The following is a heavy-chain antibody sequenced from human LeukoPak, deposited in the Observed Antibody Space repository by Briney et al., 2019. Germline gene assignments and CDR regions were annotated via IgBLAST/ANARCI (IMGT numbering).Heavy chain of an antibody. Sequence: SETLSLTCTVSGGSISGYYWSWIRQPAGKELEWIGRIHTSGTTNYNLSLKRRVTMSVDTSKSQFSLKLTSVTAADTAVYYCVRGGSAAAAVFDYWGQGTLVTVSS. CDR3: VRGGSAAAAVFDY. D-gene: IGHD6-13*01. CDR1: GGSISGYY. V-gene: IGHV4-4*07. J-gene: IGHJ4*02. CDR2: IHTSGTT.